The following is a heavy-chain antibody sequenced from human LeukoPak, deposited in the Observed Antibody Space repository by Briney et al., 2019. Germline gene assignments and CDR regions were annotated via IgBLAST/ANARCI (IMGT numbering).Heavy chain of an antibody. D-gene: IGHD3-10*01. J-gene: IGHJ5*01. Sequence: GGSLRLSCTASGFTFSIYSMSWIRQAPGRGLEWVSAITSSGDTTFYADSVRGLFPISRDNSKNTLYLQMSSLRAEDTAVFYCAKDRPNYFGSNGHYYRRNGDSWGQGTLVTVSS. CDR3: AKDRPNYFGSNGHYYRRNGDS. CDR2: ITSSGDTT. V-gene: IGHV3-23*01. CDR1: GFTFSIYS.